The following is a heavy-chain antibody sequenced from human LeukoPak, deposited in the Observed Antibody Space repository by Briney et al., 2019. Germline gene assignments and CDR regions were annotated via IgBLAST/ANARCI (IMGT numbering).Heavy chain of an antibody. CDR2: IYYSGST. V-gene: IGHV4-39*07. CDR3: ARDASHSRRGGYDPYNWFDP. CDR1: GGSISSSSYY. Sequence: SETLSLTCTVSGGSISSSSYYWGWIRQPPGKGLEWIGSIYYSGSTYYNPSLKSRVTISVDTSKNQFSLKLSSVTAADTAVYYCARDASHSRRGGYDPYNWFDPWGQGTLVTVSS. D-gene: IGHD5-12*01. J-gene: IGHJ5*02.